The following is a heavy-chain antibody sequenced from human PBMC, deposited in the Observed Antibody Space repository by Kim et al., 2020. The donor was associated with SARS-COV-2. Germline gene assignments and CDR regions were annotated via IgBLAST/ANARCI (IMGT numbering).Heavy chain of an antibody. D-gene: IGHD6-6*01. V-gene: IGHV6-1*01. J-gene: IGHJ4*02. Sequence: VSVKSRITNNPDTSKNQFSLQLNSVTPEDTAVYYCARAPTYSSSSDFDYWGQGTLVTVSS. CDR3: ARAPTYSSSSDFDY.